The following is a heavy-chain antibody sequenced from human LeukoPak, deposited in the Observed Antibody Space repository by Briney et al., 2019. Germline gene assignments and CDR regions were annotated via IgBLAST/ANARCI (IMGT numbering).Heavy chain of an antibody. Sequence: GASVKVSCKASGYTFTGYYMHWVRQAPGQGFEWMGWINPNSGGTNYAQKFQGRVTMTRDTSISTAYMELSRLRSDDTAVYYCLSIAARPVGKEDDYWGQGTLVTVSS. J-gene: IGHJ4*02. CDR1: GYTFTGYY. D-gene: IGHD6-6*01. CDR3: LSIAARPVGKEDDY. CDR2: INPNSGGT. V-gene: IGHV1-2*02.